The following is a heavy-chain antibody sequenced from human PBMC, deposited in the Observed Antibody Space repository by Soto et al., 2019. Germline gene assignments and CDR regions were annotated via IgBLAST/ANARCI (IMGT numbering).Heavy chain of an antibody. V-gene: IGHV3-53*01. CDR2: IYSGGST. J-gene: IGHJ4*02. CDR3: ARFSGYPNYYFDY. D-gene: IGHD5-18*01. CDR1: GFTVSSNY. Sequence: EAQLEESGGGLIQPGGSLRLSCTASGFTVSSNYMSWVRQAPGKGLEWVSVIYSGGSTYYADSVKGRFTISRDSSKNTLYLQMNSLRAEDTAVYYCARFSGYPNYYFDYWGQGTLVTVSS.